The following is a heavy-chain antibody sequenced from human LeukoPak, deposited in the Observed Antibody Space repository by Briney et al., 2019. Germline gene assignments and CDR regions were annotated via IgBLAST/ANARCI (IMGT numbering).Heavy chain of an antibody. CDR1: GFTFSSYS. D-gene: IGHD5/OR15-5a*01. J-gene: IGHJ4*02. Sequence: GGSLRLSCAASGFTFSSYSMNWVRQAPGKGLEWVSSISSSSSYIYYADSVKGRFTISRDNAKNSLYLQTNSLRAEDTAVYYCAREGTIVLYDSVDYWGQGTLVTVSS. V-gene: IGHV3-21*04. CDR3: AREGTIVLYDSVDY. CDR2: ISSSSSYI.